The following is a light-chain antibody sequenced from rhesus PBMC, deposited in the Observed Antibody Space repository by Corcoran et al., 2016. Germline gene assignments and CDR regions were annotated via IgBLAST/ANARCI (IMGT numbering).Light chain of an antibody. CDR1: QSVPSN. V-gene: IGKV3-42*03. CDR3: QQYSNWPLT. CDR2: GAS. Sequence: EIVMTQSPATLSLSPGQRATLSCRASQSVPSNLAWYQQNLGQAPSLLIFGASSRATGIPERFSGGGSGTDFTLTISSLEPEDFAVYYCQQYSNWPLTFGGGTKVEIK. J-gene: IGKJ4*01.